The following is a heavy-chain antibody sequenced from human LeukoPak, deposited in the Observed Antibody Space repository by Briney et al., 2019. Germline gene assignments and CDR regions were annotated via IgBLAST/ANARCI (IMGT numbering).Heavy chain of an antibody. CDR2: IKQDGSDK. Sequence: GGSLRLSCAASGFTFSSYWMSWVRQAPGKGLEWVANIKQDGSDKYYVDSVKGRFTISRDNAKNSLYLQMNSLRAEDTAVYYCASHPKLEYVAFDIWGQGTMVTVSS. D-gene: IGHD2-8*01. CDR1: GFTFSSYW. J-gene: IGHJ3*02. V-gene: IGHV3-7*03. CDR3: ASHPKLEYVAFDI.